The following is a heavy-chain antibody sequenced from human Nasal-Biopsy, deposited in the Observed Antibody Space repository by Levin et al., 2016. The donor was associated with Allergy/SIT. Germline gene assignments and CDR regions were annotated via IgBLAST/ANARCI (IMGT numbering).Heavy chain of an antibody. CDR1: GASVRSPSYY. Sequence: SETLSLTCTVSGASVRSPSYYWTWIRKSPGKGLEWIGDVHYTGSTNYDPSLKSRVSISIDTSEDQFSLKMSSVTAADTAVYYCARDIRVYDGSGYYKKGLDQWGQGTRVAVSS. CDR3: ARDIRVYDGSGYYKKGLDQ. D-gene: IGHD3-22*01. J-gene: IGHJ4*02. V-gene: IGHV4-61*01. CDR2: VHYTGST.